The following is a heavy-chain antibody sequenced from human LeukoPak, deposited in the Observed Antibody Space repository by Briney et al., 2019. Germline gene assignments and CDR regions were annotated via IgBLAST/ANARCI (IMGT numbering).Heavy chain of an antibody. J-gene: IGHJ3*02. CDR2: IYHSGST. V-gene: IGHV4-4*02. CDR3: ARDGVSSGYYSDAFDI. D-gene: IGHD3-22*01. Sequence: PSGTLSLTCAVSGGSISSSNWWSWVRQPPGKGLEWTGEIYHSGSTNYNPSLKSRVTISVDKSKNQFSLKLSSVTAADTAVYYCARDGVSSGYYSDAFDIWGQGTMVTVSS. CDR1: GGSISSSNW.